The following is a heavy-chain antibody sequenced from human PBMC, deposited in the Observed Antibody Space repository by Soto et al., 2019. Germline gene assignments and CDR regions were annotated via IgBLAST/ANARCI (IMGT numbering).Heavy chain of an antibody. Sequence: QVQLVQSGAEVKKPGASVKVSCKASGYTFTSYGISWVRQAPGQGLEWMGWISAYNGNTNYAQKLQGRVTMTTATSTSTAYMELRSLRSDDTAVDYCARVHCSGGSCYSKSLYYSYYGMDVWGQGTTVTVSS. CDR3: ARVHCSGGSCYSKSLYYSYYGMDV. CDR1: GYTFTSYG. V-gene: IGHV1-18*01. CDR2: ISAYNGNT. D-gene: IGHD2-15*01. J-gene: IGHJ6*02.